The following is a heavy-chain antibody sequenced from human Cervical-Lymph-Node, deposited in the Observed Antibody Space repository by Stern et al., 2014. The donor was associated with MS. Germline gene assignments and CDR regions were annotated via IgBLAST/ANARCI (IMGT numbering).Heavy chain of an antibody. CDR1: GFTFSNYW. CDR2: IRTDGGHI. D-gene: IGHD2-21*02. CDR3: ARDLGDNIYMSPGDDFDY. J-gene: IGHJ4*02. Sequence: EVQLVESGGGLVQPGGSLRLSCTASGFTFSNYWMHWVRQAPGKGPVWVSRIRTDGGHISYADSVKGRFTISRDNAKNTVYLQMNSLRADDTAVYYCARDLGDNIYMSPGDDFDYWGQGTVVTVSS. V-gene: IGHV3-74*01.